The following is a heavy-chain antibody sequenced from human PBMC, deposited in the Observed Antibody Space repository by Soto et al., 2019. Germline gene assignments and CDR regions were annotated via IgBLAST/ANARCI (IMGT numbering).Heavy chain of an antibody. J-gene: IGHJ6*04. V-gene: IGHV3-66*01. CDR3: ARDDVLGDGGRCYGIPLDV. Sequence: GGSLRLSCAASGFTVSSKYMTWVRQAPGKGLEWVSLIQSGGTTYYADSVKGRFTISRDTSENTLHLQMDSLRVEDTAVYYCARDDVLGDGGRCYGIPLDVWGKVNTVTVSS. CDR2: IQSGGTT. D-gene: IGHD2-15*01. CDR1: GFTVSSKY.